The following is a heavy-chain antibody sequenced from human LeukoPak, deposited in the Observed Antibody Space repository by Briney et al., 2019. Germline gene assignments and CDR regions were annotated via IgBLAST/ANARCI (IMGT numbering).Heavy chain of an antibody. CDR2: ISYDGSNK. Sequence: PGRSLRLSCAASGFTFSSYAMHWVRQAPGKGLEWVAVISYDGSNKYYADSVKGRFTISGDNSKNTLYLQMNSLRAEDTAVYYCARDPYLAYCSGGSCYGGLDPWGQGTLVTVSS. J-gene: IGHJ5*02. CDR3: ARDPYLAYCSGGSCYGGLDP. CDR1: GFTFSSYA. D-gene: IGHD2-15*01. V-gene: IGHV3-30*04.